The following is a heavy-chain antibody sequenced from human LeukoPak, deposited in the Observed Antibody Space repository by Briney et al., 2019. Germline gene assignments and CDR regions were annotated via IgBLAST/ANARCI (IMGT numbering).Heavy chain of an antibody. CDR2: ISGSGGST. J-gene: IGHJ3*02. D-gene: IGHD3-3*01. V-gene: IGHV3-23*01. CDR1: GFTFSSYT. CDR3: AKGYLEWLLYDAFDI. Sequence: PGGSLRLSCAASGFTFSSYTMSWVRQAPGKGLEWVSAISGSGGSTYYADSVKGRFTISRDNSKNTLYLQMNSLRAEDTAVYYCAKGYLEWLLYDAFDIWGQGTMVTVSS.